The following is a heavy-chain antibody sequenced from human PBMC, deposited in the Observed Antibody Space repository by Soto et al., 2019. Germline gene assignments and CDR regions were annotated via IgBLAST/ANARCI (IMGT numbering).Heavy chain of an antibody. CDR3: SRFIMVGGWFDPNYYHGMDV. CDR2: ISGYNGNT. J-gene: IGHJ6*02. V-gene: IGHV1-18*01. D-gene: IGHD6-19*01. CDR1: GYTFSNYG. Sequence: QVQLVHSGAEVKKPGASVTVSCKTSGYTFSNYGINWVRQAPGQGLEWMGWISGYNGNTNYAQTVQGRVTMTTDTSTGTVYMELRSLKSDDTAIYYCSRFIMVGGWFDPNYYHGMDVWGQGTTVTVSS.